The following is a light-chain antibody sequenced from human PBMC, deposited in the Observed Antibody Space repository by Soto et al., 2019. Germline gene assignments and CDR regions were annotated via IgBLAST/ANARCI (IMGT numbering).Light chain of an antibody. J-gene: IGKJ3*01. V-gene: IGKV3-15*01. CDR3: QHYNNWPFT. CDR2: SAS. CDR1: QSISNS. Sequence: EIVLTQSPAALSVSRGEGATLSCRASQSISNSLAWYQQKPGQAPRLLIYSASTRATGIPARFSGRGSGTEFTLTISSLQSEDFAVYYCQHYNNWPFTFGPGTKVDIK.